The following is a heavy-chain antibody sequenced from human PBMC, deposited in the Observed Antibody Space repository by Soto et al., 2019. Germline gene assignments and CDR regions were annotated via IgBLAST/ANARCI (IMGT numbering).Heavy chain of an antibody. Sequence: SETLSLTCSVSGAALNSGNYYWSWIRQVPGKGLEWIGHIYVTGAVDYNPSLRDRITISQDTSERQFSLNLRLVTAADTAVYYCARLRIATNNYKWFDPWGQGTLVTVPS. J-gene: IGHJ5*02. CDR1: GAALNSGNYY. V-gene: IGHV4-31*03. D-gene: IGHD2-21*01. CDR2: IYVTGAV. CDR3: ARLRIATNNYKWFDP.